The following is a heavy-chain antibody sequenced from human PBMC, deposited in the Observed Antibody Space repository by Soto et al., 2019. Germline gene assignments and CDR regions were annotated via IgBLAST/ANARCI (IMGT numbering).Heavy chain of an antibody. CDR3: AKTEALAAIFEYFLR. CDR1: GFTFSSYA. D-gene: IGHD2-15*01. J-gene: IGHJ1*01. Sequence: GGSLRLSCAGSGFTFSSYAMSWVRQAPGKGLEWVSAINGAGGGTYYADSVTGRFTISRDNSKNTMFLQMSSLRAEDTAVYFCAKTEALAAIFEYFLRWGQGTLVTVSS. CDR2: INGAGGGT. V-gene: IGHV3-23*01.